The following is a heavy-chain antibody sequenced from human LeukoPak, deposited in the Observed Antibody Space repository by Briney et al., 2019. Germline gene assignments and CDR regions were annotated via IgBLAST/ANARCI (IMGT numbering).Heavy chain of an antibody. Sequence: GRSLRLSCAASGFTFDNYWMNWVRQAPGKGLEWVANIKEDGSEKNYVDSVKGRFTISRDNAKSSLYLEMNSLRAEDTAVYYCARNLGESSLYYYYGMDVWGQGTTVTVSS. D-gene: IGHD3-16*01. V-gene: IGHV3-7*01. J-gene: IGHJ6*02. CDR2: IKEDGSEK. CDR1: GFTFDNYW. CDR3: ARNLGESSLYYYYGMDV.